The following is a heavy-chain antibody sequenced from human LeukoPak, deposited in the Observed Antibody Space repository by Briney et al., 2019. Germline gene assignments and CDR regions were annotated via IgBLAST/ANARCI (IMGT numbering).Heavy chain of an antibody. J-gene: IGHJ5*02. CDR1: GFTFSDYY. D-gene: IGHD3-3*01. Sequence: GGSLRLSCAASGFTFSDYYMSWIRQAPGKGLEWVSYISSSGSTIYYADSVKGRFTISRDNAKNSLYLQMNSLRAEDTAVYYCARDLKVFWSGSPLDPWGQGTLVTVSS. CDR2: ISSSGSTI. V-gene: IGHV3-11*01. CDR3: ARDLKVFWSGSPLDP.